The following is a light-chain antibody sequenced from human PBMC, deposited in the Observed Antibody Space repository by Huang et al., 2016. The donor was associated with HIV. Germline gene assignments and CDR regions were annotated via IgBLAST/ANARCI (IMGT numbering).Light chain of an antibody. V-gene: IGKV3-11*01. CDR1: QDIGNY. Sequence: EIVLTQSPATLSLSPGERATLSCGASQDIGNYVAWYQHKPGQAPRLLIDGASIRASGIPARFSAIGSGTNFTLIINSLQPEDFALYYCQQRGNWPLTFGGGTKVDIK. J-gene: IGKJ4*01. CDR2: GAS. CDR3: QQRGNWPLT.